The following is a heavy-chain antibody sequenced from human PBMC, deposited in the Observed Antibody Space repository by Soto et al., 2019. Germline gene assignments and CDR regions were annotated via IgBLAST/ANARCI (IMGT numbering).Heavy chain of an antibody. J-gene: IGHJ4*02. CDR3: AGRARFEWYFDY. CDR1: GGSISSYY. V-gene: IGHV4-59*01. CDR2: IYYSGST. D-gene: IGHD3-10*01. Sequence: PSETLSLTCTVSGGSISSYYWSWIRQPPGKGLEWIGYIYYSGSTNYNPSLKSRVTISVDTSKNQFSLKLSSVTAADTAVYYCAGRARFEWYFDYWGQGTLVTVSS.